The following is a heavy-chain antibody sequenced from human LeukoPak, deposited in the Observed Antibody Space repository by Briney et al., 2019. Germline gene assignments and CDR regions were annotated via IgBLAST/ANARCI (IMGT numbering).Heavy chain of an antibody. V-gene: IGHV3-9*01. Sequence: GGSLRLSCVASGFTFAEYAMHWVRIVPGKGLEWVSGISWNSDSVGYGDSVKGRFTISRDNAENSLYLQMNSLRAEDTAVYYCSRDEAWGRGTLVTVSS. CDR1: GFTFAEYA. J-gene: IGHJ5*02. CDR2: ISWNSDSV. CDR3: SRDEA.